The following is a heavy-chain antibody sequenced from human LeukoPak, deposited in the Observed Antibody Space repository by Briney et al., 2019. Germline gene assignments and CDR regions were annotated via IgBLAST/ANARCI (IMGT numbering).Heavy chain of an antibody. CDR1: GFSFKDAW. D-gene: IGHD5-12*01. CDR2: IKSKTDGVTT. V-gene: IGHV3-15*01. Sequence: GGSLGLSCAASGFSFKDAWMSWVRQAPGKGLEWVGRIKSKTDGVTTDYAAPVKGRFTISRDDSKNTLYLQLNSLKTEDTALYYCTRIRGYSAYDFNYWGQGTLVTVSS. J-gene: IGHJ4*02. CDR3: TRIRGYSAYDFNY.